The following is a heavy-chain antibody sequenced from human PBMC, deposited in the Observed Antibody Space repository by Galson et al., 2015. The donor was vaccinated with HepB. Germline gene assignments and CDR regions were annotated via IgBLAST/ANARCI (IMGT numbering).Heavy chain of an antibody. V-gene: IGHV3-21*01. D-gene: IGHD7-27*01. Sequence: SLRLSCAASGFTFSNYSMNWVRQAPGKGLEWVSSISSGSSYIYYVDSVKGRFTISRDNAKNSLSLQMNSLRAEDTAAYYCARRLGLREWGFDYWGQGILVTVSS. CDR1: GFTFSNYS. CDR3: ARRLGLREWGFDY. CDR2: ISSGSSYI. J-gene: IGHJ4*02.